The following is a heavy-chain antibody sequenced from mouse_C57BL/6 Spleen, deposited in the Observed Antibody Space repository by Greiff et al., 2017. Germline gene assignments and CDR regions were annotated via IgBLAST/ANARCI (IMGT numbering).Heavy chain of an antibody. D-gene: IGHD1-1*01. J-gene: IGHJ2*01. CDR3: AREKDYYGSSFFDY. Sequence: VQLQQSGPELVKPGASVKLSCKASGYTFTSYDINWVKQRPGQGLEWIGWIYPRDGSTKYNEKFKGKATLTVDTSSSTAYMELHSLTSEDSAVYFCAREKDYYGSSFFDYWGQGTTLTVSS. CDR1: GYTFTSYD. CDR2: IYPRDGST. V-gene: IGHV1-85*01.